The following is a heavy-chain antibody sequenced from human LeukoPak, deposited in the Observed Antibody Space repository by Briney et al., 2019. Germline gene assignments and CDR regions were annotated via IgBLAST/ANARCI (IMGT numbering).Heavy chain of an antibody. CDR3: ARGYSYGQSWYFDL. V-gene: IGHV4-30-4*08. D-gene: IGHD5-18*01. J-gene: IGHJ2*01. CDR2: IYYSGST. Sequence: SETLSLTCTVSGGSISSGDYYWSWIRQPPGKGLGWIGYIYYSGSTYYNPSLKSRVTISVDTSKNQFSLKLSSVTAADTAVYYCARGYSYGQSWYFDLWGRGTLVTVSS. CDR1: GGSISSGDYY.